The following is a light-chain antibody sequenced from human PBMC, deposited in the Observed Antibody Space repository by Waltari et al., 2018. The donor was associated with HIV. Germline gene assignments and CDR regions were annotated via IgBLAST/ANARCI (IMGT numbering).Light chain of an antibody. CDR1: DNNINAYNY. Sequence: QSALTQPPSASGSPGQSVNISRTGCDNNINAYNYVSWYQQHSDKPPKLIIFEVTKRPSGVPDRFSGSKSGNTASLFVSGLQPEDEATYFCSSFAGTNKLFGGGTKLTVL. J-gene: IGLJ2*01. CDR3: SSFAGTNKL. V-gene: IGLV2-8*01. CDR2: EVT.